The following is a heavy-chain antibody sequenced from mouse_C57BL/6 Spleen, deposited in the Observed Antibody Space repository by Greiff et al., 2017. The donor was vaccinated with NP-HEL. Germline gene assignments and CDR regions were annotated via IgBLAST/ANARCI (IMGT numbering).Heavy chain of an antibody. CDR2: IDPSDSET. J-gene: IGHJ1*03. CDR3: ARRGDYYGSSPGVDV. CDR1: GYTFTSYW. V-gene: IGHV1-52*01. D-gene: IGHD1-1*01. Sequence: QVQLQQSGAELVRPGSSVKLSCKASGYTFTSYWMHWVKQRPIQGLEWIGNIDPSDSETHYNQKFKDKATLTVDKSSSTAYMQLSSLTSEDSAVYYCARRGDYYGSSPGVDVWGTGTTVTVSS.